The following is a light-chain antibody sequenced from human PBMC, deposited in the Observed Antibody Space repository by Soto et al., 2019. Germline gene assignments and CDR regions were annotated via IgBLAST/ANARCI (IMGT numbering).Light chain of an antibody. CDR3: QQSYSIPWT. V-gene: IGKV1-39*01. Sequence: IQMTQSPSSLSASVGDRVTITCLASQIISSYLNWYQQKPGKAPKVLIYAASSLQSGLPSRFSGSGSGTDFTLTISSLQPEDFATYYCQQSYSIPWTFGQGTKVDIK. J-gene: IGKJ1*01. CDR2: AAS. CDR1: QIISSY.